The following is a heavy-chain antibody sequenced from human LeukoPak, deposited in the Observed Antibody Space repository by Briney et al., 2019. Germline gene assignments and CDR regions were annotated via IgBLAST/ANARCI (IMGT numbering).Heavy chain of an antibody. CDR2: ISYDGSNK. J-gene: IGHJ5*02. D-gene: IGHD5-24*01. CDR1: GFTFSSYG. CDR3: AKDPEVGWQRWPPNGGNWFDP. Sequence: GGSLRLSCAASGFTFSSYGMHWVRQAPGKGLEWVAVISYDGSNKYYADSVKGRFTISRDNSKNTLYLQMNSLRAEDTAVYYCAKDPEVGWQRWPPNGGNWFDPWGQGTLVTVSS. V-gene: IGHV3-30*18.